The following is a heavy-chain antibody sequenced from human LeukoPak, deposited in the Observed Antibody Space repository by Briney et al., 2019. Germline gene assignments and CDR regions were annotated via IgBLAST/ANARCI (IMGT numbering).Heavy chain of an antibody. CDR3: VRSNYYYYYMDV. Sequence: ASVKVSCKASGYTFTSYGISWVRQAPGQGLEWMGWISAYNGNTNYAQKLQGRVTMTTDTSTSTAYMELRNLRSDDTAVYYCVRSNYYYYYMDVWGKGTTVTVSS. CDR2: ISAYNGNT. CDR1: GYTFTSYG. J-gene: IGHJ6*03. D-gene: IGHD5/OR15-5a*01. V-gene: IGHV1-18*01.